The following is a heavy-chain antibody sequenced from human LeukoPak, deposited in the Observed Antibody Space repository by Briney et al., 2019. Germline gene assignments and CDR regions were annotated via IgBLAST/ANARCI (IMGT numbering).Heavy chain of an antibody. V-gene: IGHV3-21*04. CDR1: GFTFSSYS. CDR3: AKEKDYGDYVPFDY. CDR2: ISSSSSYI. Sequence: GGSLRLSCAASGFTFSSYSMNWVRQAPGKGLEWVSSISSSSSYIYYADSVKGRFTISRDNAKNSLYLQMNSLRAEDTAVYHCAKEKDYGDYVPFDYWGQGTLVTVSS. J-gene: IGHJ4*02. D-gene: IGHD4-17*01.